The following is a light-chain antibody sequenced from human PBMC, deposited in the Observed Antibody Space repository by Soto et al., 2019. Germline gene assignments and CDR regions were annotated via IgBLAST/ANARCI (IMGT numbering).Light chain of an antibody. V-gene: IGLV2-11*01. J-gene: IGLJ7*01. CDR1: SSDVGGYNY. CDR3: CSYAGSYTVI. CDR2: DVS. Sequence: QSALTQPASVSGSPGQSITISCTGTSSDVGGYNYVSWYQQYPGKAPKLMIYDVSKRPSGIPDRFSGSKSGNTASLTISGLQAEDEADYHCCSYAGSYTVIFGGGTQLTVL.